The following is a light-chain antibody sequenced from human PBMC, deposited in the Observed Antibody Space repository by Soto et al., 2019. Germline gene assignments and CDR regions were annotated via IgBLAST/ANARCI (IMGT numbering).Light chain of an antibody. CDR1: QSISSW. CDR3: QQYKSYSGT. V-gene: IGKV1-5*03. CDR2: KAS. Sequence: DIQMTQSPSTLSASVGDRVTITCRASQSISSWLAWYQQKPGKAPKLLIYKASSLLTGVPSRFSGSGSGTEFTLTISSLQPDDFATYYCQQYKSYSGTFGQGTKVEI. J-gene: IGKJ1*01.